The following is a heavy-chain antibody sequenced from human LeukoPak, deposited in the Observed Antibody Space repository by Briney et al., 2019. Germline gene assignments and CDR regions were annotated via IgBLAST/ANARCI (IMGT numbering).Heavy chain of an antibody. CDR1: GFTFSSYA. J-gene: IGHJ4*02. V-gene: IGHV3-23*01. CDR2: ISGSGGST. Sequence: GGSLRLSCAASGFTFSSYAMSWVRQAPGKGLEWVSAISGSGGSTYYADSVKGRFTISRDNSKNTLYLQMNNLRAEDTAVYYCAKASGWHELYYFDYWGQGTLVTVSS. D-gene: IGHD6-19*01. CDR3: AKASGWHELYYFDY.